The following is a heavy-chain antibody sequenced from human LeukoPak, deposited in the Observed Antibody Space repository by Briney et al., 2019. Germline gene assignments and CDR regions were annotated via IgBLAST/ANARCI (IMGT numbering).Heavy chain of an antibody. CDR3: ARDQQRIAVAPDAFDI. D-gene: IGHD6-19*01. V-gene: IGHV3-33*01. CDR1: GFTFSNYG. Sequence: GTPLRLSCAASGFTFSNYGMDWVRQAPGKGLEWVAVIWSDGSNKKYADSVKGRFTISRDNSRTTLYLQMNSLRAEDTAVYYCARDQQRIAVAPDAFDIWGQGTMVTVSS. CDR2: IWSDGSNK. J-gene: IGHJ3*02.